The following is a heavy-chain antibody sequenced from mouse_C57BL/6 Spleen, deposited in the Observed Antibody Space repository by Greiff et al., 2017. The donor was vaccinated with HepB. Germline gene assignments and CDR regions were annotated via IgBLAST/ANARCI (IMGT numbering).Heavy chain of an antibody. D-gene: IGHD1-1*01. J-gene: IGHJ3*01. Sequence: EVQLQQSGPVLVKPGASVKMSCKASGYTFTDYYMNWVKQSHGKSLEWIGVINPYNGGTSYNQKFKGKATLTVDKSSSTAYMELNSLTSEDSAVYYCARYYYGSKGWFAYWGQGTLVTVSA. CDR1: GYTFTDYY. CDR2: INPYNGGT. CDR3: ARYYYGSKGWFAY. V-gene: IGHV1-19*01.